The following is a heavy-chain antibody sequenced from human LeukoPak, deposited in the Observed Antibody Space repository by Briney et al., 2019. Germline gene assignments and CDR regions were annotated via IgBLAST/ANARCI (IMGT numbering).Heavy chain of an antibody. D-gene: IGHD3-10*01. Sequence: SVKVSCKASGGTFSSYAISWVRQAPGQGLEWMGGIIPIFGTANYAQKFQGRVTITADESTSTAYMELSSLRSEDTAVYYCARGAVSGSYDAFDIWGQGTMVTVSS. J-gene: IGHJ3*02. CDR3: ARGAVSGSYDAFDI. V-gene: IGHV1-69*13. CDR2: IIPIFGTA. CDR1: GGTFSSYA.